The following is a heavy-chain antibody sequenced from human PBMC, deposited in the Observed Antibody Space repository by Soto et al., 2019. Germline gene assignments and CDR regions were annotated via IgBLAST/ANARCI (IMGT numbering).Heavy chain of an antibody. CDR1: GFTFSSYA. CDR3: ARDFGGYDQLYYYYYGMDV. D-gene: IGHD5-12*01. V-gene: IGHV3-30-3*01. Sequence: GGSLRLSCAASGFTFSSYAMHWVRQAPGKGLEWVAVISYDGSNKYYADSVKGRFTISRDNSKNTLYLQMNSLRAEDTAVYYCARDFGGYDQLYYYYYGMDVWGQGTTVTVSS. CDR2: ISYDGSNK. J-gene: IGHJ6*02.